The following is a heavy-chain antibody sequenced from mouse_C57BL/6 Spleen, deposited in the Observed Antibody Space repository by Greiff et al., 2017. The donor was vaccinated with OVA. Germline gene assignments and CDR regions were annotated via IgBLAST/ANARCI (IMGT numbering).Heavy chain of an antibody. J-gene: IGHJ2*01. V-gene: IGHV1-85*01. D-gene: IGHD1-1*01. CDR1: GYTFTSYD. Sequence: VQLQESGPELVKPGASVKLSCKASGYTFTSYDINWVKQRPGQGLEWIGWIYPRDGSTKYNEKFKGKATLTVDTSSSTAYMELHSLTSEDSAVYFCARRGYYGSSYYFDYWGQGTTLTVSS. CDR2: IYPRDGST. CDR3: ARRGYYGSSYYFDY.